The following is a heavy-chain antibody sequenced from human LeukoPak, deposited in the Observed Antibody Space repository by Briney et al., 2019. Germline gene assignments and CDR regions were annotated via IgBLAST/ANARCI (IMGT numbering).Heavy chain of an antibody. CDR2: INHSGST. V-gene: IGHV4-34*01. D-gene: IGHD3/OR15-3a*01. CDR1: GGSFSGYY. J-gene: IGHJ4*02. CDR3: ARVFYEDWPYFDY. Sequence: SETLSLTCAVYGGSFSGYYWSWIRQPPGKGLEWIGEINHSGSTNYNPSLKSRVTISVDTSKNQFSLKLSSVTAADTAAYYCARVFYEDWPYFDYWGQGTLVTVSS.